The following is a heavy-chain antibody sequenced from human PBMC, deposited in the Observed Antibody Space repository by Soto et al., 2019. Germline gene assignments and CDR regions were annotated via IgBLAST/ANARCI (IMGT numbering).Heavy chain of an antibody. CDR2: IIPILGIA. D-gene: IGHD3-22*01. CDR3: GSSGYPHDAFDI. J-gene: IGHJ3*02. V-gene: IGHV1-69*02. Sequence: QVQLVQSGAEVKKPGSSVKVSCKASGGTFSSYTISWVRQATGQGLEWMGRIIPILGIANYAQKFQGRVTITADKSTSTAYMELSSLRSEDTAVYYCGSSGYPHDAFDIWGQGTMVTVSS. CDR1: GGTFSSYT.